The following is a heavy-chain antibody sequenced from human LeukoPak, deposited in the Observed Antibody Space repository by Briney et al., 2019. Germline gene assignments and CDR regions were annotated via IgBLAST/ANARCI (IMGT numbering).Heavy chain of an antibody. CDR3: ARDAFSRISVFGVVSDAFDI. J-gene: IGHJ3*02. CDR2: IKQDGGGK. Sequence: GGSLRLSCAASGFTFSSYWMSWVRQAPAKEPEWVANIKQDGGGKYYVDSVKGRFTISRDNAKNSLYLQMNSLRAEDTAVYYCARDAFSRISVFGVVSDAFDIWGQGTMVTVSS. V-gene: IGHV3-7*01. D-gene: IGHD3-3*01. CDR1: GFTFSSYW.